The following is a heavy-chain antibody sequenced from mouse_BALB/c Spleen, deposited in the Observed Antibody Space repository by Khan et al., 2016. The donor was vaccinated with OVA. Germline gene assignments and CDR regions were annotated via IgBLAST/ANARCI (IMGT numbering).Heavy chain of an antibody. CDR2: INTYTGEP. D-gene: IGHD6-2*01. J-gene: IGHJ1*01. Sequence: QVQLKQSGPELKKPGETVKISCKASGYTFTNYGMNWVKQAPGKGLKWMGWINTYTGEPTYADDFKGWFVFSLETSASTAYLQISNLKNEDMTTYFCARISSYWYSDVWGAGTTVTVSS. CDR3: ARISSYWYSDV. CDR1: GYTFTNYG. V-gene: IGHV9-1*02.